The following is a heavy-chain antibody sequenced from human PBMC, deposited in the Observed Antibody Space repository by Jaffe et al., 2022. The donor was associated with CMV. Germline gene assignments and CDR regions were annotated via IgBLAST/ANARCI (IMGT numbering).Heavy chain of an antibody. Sequence: EVQLVESGGGLVQPGGSLRLSCAASGFTFSSYAMSWVRQAPGKGLEWVSAISGSGGSTYYADSVKGRFTISRDNSKNTLYLQMNSLRAEDTAVYYCAKDMAQQLAYAEYFQHWGQGTLVTVSS. CDR1: GFTFSSYA. J-gene: IGHJ1*01. D-gene: IGHD6-13*01. CDR2: ISGSGGST. V-gene: IGHV3-23*04. CDR3: AKDMAQQLAYAEYFQH.